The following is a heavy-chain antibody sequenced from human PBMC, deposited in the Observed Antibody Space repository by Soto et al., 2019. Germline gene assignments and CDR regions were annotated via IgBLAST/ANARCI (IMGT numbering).Heavy chain of an antibody. Sequence: PSETLSLTCTVSGGSISSSSYYWGWIRQPPGKGLEWIGSTYYSGSTYYNPSLKSRVTISVDTSKNQFSLKLSSLTAADTAVYYCARLALLCFGETGYYYYGMDVWGQGTTVTVSS. CDR1: GGSISSSSYY. CDR2: TYYSGST. CDR3: ARLALLCFGETGYYYYGMDV. J-gene: IGHJ6*02. V-gene: IGHV4-39*01. D-gene: IGHD3-10*01.